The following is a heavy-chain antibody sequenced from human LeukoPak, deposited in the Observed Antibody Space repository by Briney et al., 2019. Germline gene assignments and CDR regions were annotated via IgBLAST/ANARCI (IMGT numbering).Heavy chain of an antibody. J-gene: IGHJ1*01. D-gene: IGHD2-21*02. CDR3: ARHADRDRGYFQH. CDR1: GGSISSSSYY. CDR2: IYYSGST. V-gene: IGHV4-39*01. Sequence: SETLSLTCTVSGGSISSSSYYWGWIRQPPGKGLEWIGSIYYSGSTYYNPSLKSRVTISVDTSKNQFSLKLSSVTAADTAVYYCARHADRDRGYFQHWGQGTLVTVSS.